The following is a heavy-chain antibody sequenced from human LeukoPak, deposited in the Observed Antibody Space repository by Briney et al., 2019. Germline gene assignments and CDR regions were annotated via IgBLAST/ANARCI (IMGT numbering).Heavy chain of an antibody. CDR2: IYPGDADS. CDR3: ARPISTDTSGYDY. V-gene: IGHV5-51*01. CDR1: GYSFSRHW. J-gene: IGHJ4*02. Sequence: GESLKISCQGSGYSFSRHWIAWVRQMPGKGLEWMGIIYPGDADSRYSPSFQGQVPISADKSISTAYLQWSSPKASDTAMYYCARPISTDTSGYDYWGQGTLVTVSS. D-gene: IGHD3-22*01.